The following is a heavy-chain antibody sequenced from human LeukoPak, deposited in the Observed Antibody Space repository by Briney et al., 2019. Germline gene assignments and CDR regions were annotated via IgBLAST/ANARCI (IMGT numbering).Heavy chain of an antibody. CDR1: GYTLTAYY. Sequence: ASVKVSCKASGYTLTAYYIYWVRQAPGQGLEWMGRINPNSGGTDYAQNFQGRVTMTRDTSISTAYMELSKLRSDDTAVYYCARGYCSGGTCYLVENWLDPWGQGTLVTVSS. J-gene: IGHJ5*02. V-gene: IGHV1-2*06. D-gene: IGHD2-15*01. CDR3: ARGYCSGGTCYLVENWLDP. CDR2: INPNSGGT.